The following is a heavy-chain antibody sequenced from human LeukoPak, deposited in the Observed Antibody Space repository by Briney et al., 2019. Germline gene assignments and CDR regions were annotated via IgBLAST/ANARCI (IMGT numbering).Heavy chain of an antibody. CDR3: ARDSITIFGVVIPYYYYYMDV. Sequence: ASVKLSCKASGYTFTGYYMHWVRHAPGQGLEWMGWINPNSGGTNYAQKSQGRVTMTRDTSISTAYMELSRLRSDDTAVYYCARDSITIFGVVIPYYYYYMDVWGKGTTVTVSS. V-gene: IGHV1-2*02. CDR2: INPNSGGT. CDR1: GYTFTGYY. D-gene: IGHD3-3*01. J-gene: IGHJ6*03.